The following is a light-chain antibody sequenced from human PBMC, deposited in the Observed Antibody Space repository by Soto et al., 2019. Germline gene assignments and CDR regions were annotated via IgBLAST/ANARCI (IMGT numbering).Light chain of an antibody. CDR1: QSVRSN. V-gene: IGKV3-15*01. J-gene: IGKJ1*01. CDR2: GAS. Sequence: EIVMTQSPATLSVSPGERATLSCRASQSVRSNLAWYQQKPGQAPRLLIYGASTRATGIPARFSGSGSGTEFTLTISSLQSEDFAVYSCQQSNNWPRTFGQGTKVEIK. CDR3: QQSNNWPRT.